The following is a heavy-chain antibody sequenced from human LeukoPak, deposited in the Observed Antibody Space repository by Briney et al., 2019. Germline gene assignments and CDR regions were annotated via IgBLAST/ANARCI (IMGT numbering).Heavy chain of an antibody. CDR3: AKGGTSYSSLDYLNY. V-gene: IGHV3-30*18. J-gene: IGHJ4*02. CDR1: GFTFSTYG. D-gene: IGHD6-19*01. CDR2: ISYDGSNK. Sequence: GGSLRLSCAASGFTFSTYGMHWVRQAPGKGLEWVAVISYDGSNKYYADSVKGRFTISRDNSKNTLYLQMNSLRAEDTAVYYCAKGGTSYSSLDYLNYWGQGTLVTVSS.